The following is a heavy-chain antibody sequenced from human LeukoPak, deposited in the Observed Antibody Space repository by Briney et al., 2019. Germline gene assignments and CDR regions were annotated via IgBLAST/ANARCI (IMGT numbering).Heavy chain of an antibody. CDR2: ISGSGGGT. V-gene: IGHV3-23*01. D-gene: IGHD3-10*01. CDR1: GFTFSTFA. J-gene: IGHJ4*02. Sequence: GGSLRLSCAASGFTFSTFAMSWVRQAPGKGLEWVSAISGSGGGTYYADSVKGRFTISRDNSKNTLHLQMNSLRVEDTAVYYCAAHDGSGSYSTYDSWGQGTLVTVSS. CDR3: AAHDGSGSYSTYDS.